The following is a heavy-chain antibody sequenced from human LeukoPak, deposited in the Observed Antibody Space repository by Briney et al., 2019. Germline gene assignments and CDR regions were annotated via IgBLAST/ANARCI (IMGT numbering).Heavy chain of an antibody. D-gene: IGHD3-9*01. CDR1: GFTFSAYD. CDR2: IGTSDDT. CDR3: ARDFKAVDGHWSFDL. J-gene: IGHJ2*01. V-gene: IGHV3-13*01. Sequence: GGSLSLSCAASGFTFSAYDMNWVRHATGKGLERVSAIGTSDDTYYPGSMKGRFTISRDIDKNSFYLQMNSLTAGDTAVYYCARDFKAVDGHWSFDLWGRGILVTVFS.